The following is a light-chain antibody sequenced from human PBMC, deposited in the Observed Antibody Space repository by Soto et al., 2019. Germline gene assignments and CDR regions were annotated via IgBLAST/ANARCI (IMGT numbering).Light chain of an antibody. Sequence: EVVMTQSPATLSVSPGERATLSCRASQSVSSNLVWYQQKPGQAPRLLIYDASTRATGIPTRFSGSGSGTEFTLTISRLQPEDFALYFCQQSNNSPYTFGHGTKLEIK. CDR2: DAS. CDR3: QQSNNSPYT. J-gene: IGKJ2*01. CDR1: QSVSSN. V-gene: IGKV3-15*01.